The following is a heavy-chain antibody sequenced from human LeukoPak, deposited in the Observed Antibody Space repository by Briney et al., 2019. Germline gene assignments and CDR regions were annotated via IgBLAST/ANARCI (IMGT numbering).Heavy chain of an antibody. CDR2: IFYNGKA. J-gene: IGHJ4*02. Sequence: SESLSLTCTVSGGPITNYYWGWIRQPPGKGLEWIGYIFYNGKAKYNPSLMSRVAISVDTSKNQFSLKVNSVTAADTAVYYCARGGIAVAATFDHWGQGSLATVSS. V-gene: IGHV4-59*01. CDR1: GGPITNYY. D-gene: IGHD6-19*01. CDR3: ARGGIAVAATFDH.